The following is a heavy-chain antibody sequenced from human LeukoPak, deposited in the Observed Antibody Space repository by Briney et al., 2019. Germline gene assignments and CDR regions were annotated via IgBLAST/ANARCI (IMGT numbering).Heavy chain of an antibody. CDR2: IYYLGST. D-gene: IGHD6-13*01. CDR3: ARELTGAAGRGTYYYYMDV. Sequence: LRLSCAASGFTFSSYAMHWVRQPPGKGLEWIGNIYYLGSTYYNPSLKSRVSISVDTSKNHFSLHLTSVTAADTAVYYCARELTGAAGRGTYYYYMDVWGKGTTVTVSS. J-gene: IGHJ6*03. V-gene: IGHV4-38-2*02. CDR1: GFTFSSYA.